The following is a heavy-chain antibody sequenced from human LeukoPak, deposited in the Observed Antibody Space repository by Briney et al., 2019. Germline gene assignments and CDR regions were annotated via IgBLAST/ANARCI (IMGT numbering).Heavy chain of an antibody. CDR1: GGSISSTDDY. J-gene: IGHJ3*02. CDR2: IYYSGST. V-gene: IGHV4-39*07. Sequence: SETLSLTCTVSGGSISSTDDYWGWIRQPPGKGPEWIGSIYYSGSTYYNPSLKSRVTISEDPSKNQFSLKLNCAREDGTSMDNAFDIWGQGTMVTVSS. CDR3: FDI. D-gene: IGHD5-18*01.